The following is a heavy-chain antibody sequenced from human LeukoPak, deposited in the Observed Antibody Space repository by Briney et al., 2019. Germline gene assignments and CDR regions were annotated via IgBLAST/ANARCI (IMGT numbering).Heavy chain of an antibody. V-gene: IGHV4-59*08. Sequence: SETLSLTCTVSGGSISSYYWSWIRQPPGKGLEWIGYVYYSGSTNYNPSLKSRVTMSVDTSENQFSLKLSSVTAADTAVYYCARGARPRGGYYYYYMDVWGKGTTVTVSS. CDR2: VYYSGST. J-gene: IGHJ6*03. CDR1: GGSISSYY. D-gene: IGHD3-16*01. CDR3: ARGARPRGGYYYYYMDV.